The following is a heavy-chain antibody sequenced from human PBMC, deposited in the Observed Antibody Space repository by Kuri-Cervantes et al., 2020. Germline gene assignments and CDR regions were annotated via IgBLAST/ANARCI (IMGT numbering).Heavy chain of an antibody. J-gene: IGHJ3*02. D-gene: IGHD6-25*01. Sequence: SETLSLTCTVSGGSISSGTYYWGWIRQPPGKGLEWIGYIYYSGSTNYNPSLKSRVTISVDTSKNQFSLKLSSVTAADTAVYYCARVQRGYGNAFDIWGQGTMVTVSS. CDR3: ARVQRGYGNAFDI. CDR2: IYYSGST. V-gene: IGHV4-61*01. CDR1: GGSISSGTYY.